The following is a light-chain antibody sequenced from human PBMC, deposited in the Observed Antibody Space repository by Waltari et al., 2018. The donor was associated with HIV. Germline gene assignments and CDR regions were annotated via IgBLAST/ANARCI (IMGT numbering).Light chain of an antibody. V-gene: IGKV1-33*01. Sequence: DIQMTQSPSSLSASVGDRVTITCQASQDINDYLNWYQKKPGKAPKLLIYGASNLETGVSSRFSGGGFGTEFTFTISSLQPEDIATYYCQQYYDLSALTFAGGTKVEIK. CDR1: QDINDY. J-gene: IGKJ4*01. CDR3: QQYYDLSALT. CDR2: GAS.